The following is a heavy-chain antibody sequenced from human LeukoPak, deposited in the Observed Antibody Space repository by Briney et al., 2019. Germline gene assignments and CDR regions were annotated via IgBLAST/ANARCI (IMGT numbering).Heavy chain of an antibody. CDR1: GFIFSSYG. V-gene: IGHV3-21*01. Sequence: TSGGSLRLSCAASGFIFSSYGMNWVRQAPGRRLEWVSSISGSSSSFRYYADSVKGRFTISRDKSLYLEMNNLRAEDTAVYYCARAQYLTYDSGVPGAFDIWGQGTMVTVSS. CDR2: ISGSSSSFR. J-gene: IGHJ3*02. CDR3: ARAQYLTYDSGVPGAFDI. D-gene: IGHD3-22*01.